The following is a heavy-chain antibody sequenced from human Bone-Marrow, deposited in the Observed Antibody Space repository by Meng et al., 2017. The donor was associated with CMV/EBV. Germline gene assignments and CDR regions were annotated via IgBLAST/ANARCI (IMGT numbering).Heavy chain of an antibody. J-gene: IGHJ4*02. D-gene: IGHD5-12*01. CDR3: ARGRGDIVPALNY. CDR1: GGTFSSYA. V-gene: IGHV1-46*01. CDR2: INPSGGNT. Sequence: ASVKVSCKASGGTFSSYAISWVRQAPGQGLEWMGIINPSGGNTNYAQKFQERVTITRDMSTSTAYMELSSLRSEDTAVYYCARGRGDIVPALNYWGQGTLVTVSS.